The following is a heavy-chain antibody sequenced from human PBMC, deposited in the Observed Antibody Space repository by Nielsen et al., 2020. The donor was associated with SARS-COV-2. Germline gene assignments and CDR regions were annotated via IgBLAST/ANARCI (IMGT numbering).Heavy chain of an antibody. CDR2: ISWNSGSI. J-gene: IGHJ6*03. V-gene: IGHV3-9*01. D-gene: IGHD3-10*01. CDR1: GFTFDDYA. Sequence: SLKISCAASGFTFDDYAMHWVRQAPGKGLEWVSGISWNSGSIGYADSVKGRFTISRDNAKSSLYLQMNSQRAEDTAVYYCARVYGSGSYYYYYYMDVWGKGTTVTVSS. CDR3: ARVYGSGSYYYYYYMDV.